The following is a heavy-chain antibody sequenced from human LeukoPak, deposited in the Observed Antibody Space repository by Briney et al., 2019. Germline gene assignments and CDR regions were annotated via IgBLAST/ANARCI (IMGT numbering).Heavy chain of an antibody. D-gene: IGHD3-10*01. J-gene: IGHJ3*02. V-gene: IGHV3-30*02. CDR2: IWYDGSNK. CDR1: GFTFRSHA. Sequence: PGGSLRLSCATSGFTFRSHAMHWVRQSPGKGLEWVAQIWYDGSNKYYADSVKGRFTISRDNSKNTLYLQMNSLRAEDTAVYYCARPEHYGAFDIWGQGTMVTVSS. CDR3: ARPEHYGAFDI.